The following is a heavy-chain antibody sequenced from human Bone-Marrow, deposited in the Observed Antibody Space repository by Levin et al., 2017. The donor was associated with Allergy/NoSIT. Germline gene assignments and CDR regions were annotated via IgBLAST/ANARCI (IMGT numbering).Heavy chain of an antibody. CDR1: SGSVSSDNYY. Sequence: SETLSLTCTVSSGSVSSDNYYWSWIRQPPGKGLEWIGYIYYNGDAFYNTSLKSRITISIDTSKNHFSLKLNSVSPSDTATYYCARWRSINYQYFFDYWGQGIRVTVSS. V-gene: IGHV4-61*03. CDR3: ARWRSINYQYFFDY. J-gene: IGHJ4*02. D-gene: IGHD5-24*01. CDR2: IYYNGDA.